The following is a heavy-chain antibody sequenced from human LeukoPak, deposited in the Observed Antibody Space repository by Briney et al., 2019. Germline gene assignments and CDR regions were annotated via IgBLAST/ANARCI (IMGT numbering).Heavy chain of an antibody. J-gene: IGHJ4*02. D-gene: IGHD1-26*01. CDR3: ARVAVGATFDF. CDR1: GFTFDDYA. Sequence: PGGSLRLSCAASGFTFDDYAMNWVRQAPGKGLEWVSGINGKGDSAGYAVSVKGRFTTSRDNAKNSLHLQMNSLRAEDTALYYCARVAVGATFDFWGQGTLVTVS. CDR2: INGKGDSA. V-gene: IGHV3-20*04.